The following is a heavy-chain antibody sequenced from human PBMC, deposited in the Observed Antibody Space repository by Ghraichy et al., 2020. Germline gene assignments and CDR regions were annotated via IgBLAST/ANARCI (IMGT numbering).Heavy chain of an antibody. Sequence: SVKVSCKASGGTFSSYAISWVRQAPGQGLEWMGGIIPIFGTANYAKKFQGRVTITADESTSTAYMELSSLRSEDSAVYYCARGGMGNYGAFYYYYYGMDVWGQGTTVTVSS. CDR1: GGTFSSYA. CDR3: ARGGMGNYGAFYYYYYGMDV. CDR2: IIPIFGTA. J-gene: IGHJ6*02. D-gene: IGHD4/OR15-4a*01. V-gene: IGHV1-69*13.